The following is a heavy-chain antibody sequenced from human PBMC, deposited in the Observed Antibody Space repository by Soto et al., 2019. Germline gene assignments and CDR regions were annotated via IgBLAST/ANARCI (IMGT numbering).Heavy chain of an antibody. CDR1: GYTFTIYA. Sequence: ASVKVSCKASGYTFTIYAMHWVRQAPGQRLERMGWINAGNGNTKYSQKFQGRVTITRDTSASTAYMELSSLRSEDTAVYYCARTENPGIAVAGPGYWGQGTLVTVSS. CDR2: INAGNGNT. V-gene: IGHV1-3*01. D-gene: IGHD6-19*01. J-gene: IGHJ4*02. CDR3: ARTENPGIAVAGPGY.